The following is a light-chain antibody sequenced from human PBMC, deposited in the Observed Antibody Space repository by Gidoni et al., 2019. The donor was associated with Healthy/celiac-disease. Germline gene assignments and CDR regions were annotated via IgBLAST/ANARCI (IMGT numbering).Light chain of an antibody. CDR2: QDS. J-gene: IGLJ1*01. CDR1: KLGDKY. Sequence: SYALTHPPSVSVSPGQTASITCSGDKLGDKYACWYQQTPGQSPVLVIYQDSKRPSGIPERFSGSNSGNKATLTISGTQAMDEADYYCQAWDSSTGLYVLGTGTKVTVL. V-gene: IGLV3-1*01. CDR3: QAWDSSTGLYV.